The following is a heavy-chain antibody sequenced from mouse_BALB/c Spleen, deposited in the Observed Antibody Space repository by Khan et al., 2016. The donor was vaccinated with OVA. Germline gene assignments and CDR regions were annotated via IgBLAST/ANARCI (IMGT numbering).Heavy chain of an antibody. CDR1: GYSITSGYS. Sequence: EVQLQESGPDLVKPSQSLSLTCTVTGYSITSGYSWHWIRQFPGNTLEWMGYIHYSGSTSYNPSLKSRISITRDTSKNQFFLQLNSVTTEDTATYCCAGGFPTYWGQGTLVTVPA. CDR3: AGGFPTY. J-gene: IGHJ3*01. CDR2: IHYSGST. V-gene: IGHV3-1*02.